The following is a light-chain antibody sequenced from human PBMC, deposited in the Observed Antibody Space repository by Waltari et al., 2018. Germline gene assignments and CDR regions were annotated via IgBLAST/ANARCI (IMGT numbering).Light chain of an antibody. Sequence: SYDLTQPPSVSVSPGQTARITCSGDALPKRYAYWYQQKSGQAPVLVIYEDKKRASGTPERFSGSSSGTTATLTISGAQVEDEADYYCYSTDTSGNHRVCGGGTKLTVL. CDR1: ALPKRY. V-gene: IGLV3-10*01. CDR2: EDK. J-gene: IGLJ3*02. CDR3: YSTDTSGNHRV.